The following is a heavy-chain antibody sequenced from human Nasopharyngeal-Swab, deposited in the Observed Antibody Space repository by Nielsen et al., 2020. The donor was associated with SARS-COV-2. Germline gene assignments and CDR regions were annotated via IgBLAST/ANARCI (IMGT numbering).Heavy chain of an antibody. V-gene: IGHV3-33*01. CDR3: ARGNDFRSGYHPYYYDY. J-gene: IGHJ4*02. D-gene: IGHD3-3*01. Sequence: GESVKISCAASGFTFSSYGMHWVRQAPGKGLEWVALIWYDGSNKYYADSVKGRFTISRDNSKNTLYLQINSLRAEDTAVYYCARGNDFRSGYHPYYYDYWGQGTVVTVSS. CDR2: IWYDGSNK. CDR1: GFTFSSYG.